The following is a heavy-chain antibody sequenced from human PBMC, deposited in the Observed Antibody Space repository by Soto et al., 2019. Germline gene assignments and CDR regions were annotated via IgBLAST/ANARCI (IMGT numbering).Heavy chain of an antibody. D-gene: IGHD3-10*01. J-gene: IGHJ4*02. CDR1: GFSLSTSGVG. CDR3: AHSTRRLLWFGYPPSSAARPNIDY. V-gene: IGHV2-5*01. Sequence: QITLKESGPTLVKPTQTLTLTCTFSGFSLSTSGVGLGWIRQPPGKALEWLALSYWNDDKRYSPSLKSRLTINKDISKTQLVLTMTTMDPVDTATYYCAHSTRRLLWFGYPPSSAARPNIDYWGQGTLVTVSS. CDR2: SYWNDDK.